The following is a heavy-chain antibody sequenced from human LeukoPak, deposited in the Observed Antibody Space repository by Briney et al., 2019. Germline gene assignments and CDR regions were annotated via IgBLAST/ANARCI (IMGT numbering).Heavy chain of an antibody. D-gene: IGHD6-19*01. Sequence: ASVKVSCKASGYTFTSYGISWVRQAPGQGLEWMGWISAYNGNTNYAQKLQGRVTMTTDTSTSTAYMELRSLRSDDTAVYYCARVHRRGGYSSGWYGEGDYWGQGTLVTVSS. CDR2: ISAYNGNT. J-gene: IGHJ4*02. V-gene: IGHV1-18*01. CDR3: ARVHRRGGYSSGWYGEGDY. CDR1: GYTFTSYG.